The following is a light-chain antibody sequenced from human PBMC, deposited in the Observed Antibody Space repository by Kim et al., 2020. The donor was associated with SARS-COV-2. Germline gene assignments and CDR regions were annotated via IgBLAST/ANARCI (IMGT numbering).Light chain of an antibody. J-gene: IGKJ4*01. CDR3: QQLNSYPLT. V-gene: IGKV1-9*01. CDR2: AAS. CDR1: QSISSY. Sequence: SSVGDRVTITCRASQSISSYLAWYQQTPGTAPKLLIYAASSLQSGVPSRFSGSGSGTEFTLTISSLQPEDFATYYCQQLNSYPLTFGGGTKVDIK.